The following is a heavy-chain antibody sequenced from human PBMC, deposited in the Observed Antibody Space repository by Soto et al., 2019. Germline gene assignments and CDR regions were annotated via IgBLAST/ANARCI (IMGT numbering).Heavy chain of an antibody. CDR3: ARLAGFVYNDYVMDV. Sequence: PGESLKISCKGSGYSFTSYWIGWVRQMPGKGLEWMGIIYPGDSDTRYSPSFQGQVTISADKSISTAYLQWSSLKASDTAMYYCARLAGFVYNDYVMDVWGQGTTVTVSS. CDR2: IYPGDSDT. CDR1: GYSFTSYW. J-gene: IGHJ6*02. V-gene: IGHV5-51*01.